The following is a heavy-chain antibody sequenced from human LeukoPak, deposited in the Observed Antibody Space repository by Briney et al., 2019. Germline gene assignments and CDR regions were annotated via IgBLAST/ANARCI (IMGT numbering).Heavy chain of an antibody. CDR1: GFSFGNFW. Sequence: GGSLRLSCSASGFSFGNFWMSWVRQAPGRGLQWVASMKGDGSPTYYVDSVKGRFIISRDNARNSLYLQMNSLRAEDTAVYYCARLFGGVTTFDYWGQGALVTVSS. J-gene: IGHJ4*02. CDR2: MKGDGSPT. CDR3: ARLFGGVTTFDY. D-gene: IGHD2-8*02. V-gene: IGHV3-7*01.